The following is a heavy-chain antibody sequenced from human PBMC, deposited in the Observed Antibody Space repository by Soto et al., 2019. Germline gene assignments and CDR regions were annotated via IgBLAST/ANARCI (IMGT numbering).Heavy chain of an antibody. CDR2: LSGSAATR. CDR1: GFTFSSYA. J-gene: IGHJ4*02. V-gene: IGHV3-23*01. CDR3: AKIKDGAGLDY. Sequence: GGSLRLSCAASGFTFSSYAMSWVRQAPGKGLEWVSSLSGSAATRSHPESLKARFTISRENSQNKVHLQMDSPSDAEKAVYYCAKIKDGAGLDYWGQGTLVTVSS. D-gene: IGHD1-26*01.